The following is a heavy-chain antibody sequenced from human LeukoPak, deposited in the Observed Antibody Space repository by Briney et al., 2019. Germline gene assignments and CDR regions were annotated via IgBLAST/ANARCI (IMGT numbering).Heavy chain of an antibody. J-gene: IGHJ4*02. CDR3: ARDRVTGYYDSSGYLFF. V-gene: IGHV3-11*01. CDR2: ISSSGSTI. D-gene: IGHD3-22*01. Sequence: GGSLRLSCAASGFTFSDYYMSWIRPAPGKGLEWVSYISSSGSTIYYAHSMEGRFNISRDNAKNSLYLQMNSLRAEDTAVYYCARDRVTGYYDSSGYLFFWGQGTLVTVSS. CDR1: GFTFSDYY.